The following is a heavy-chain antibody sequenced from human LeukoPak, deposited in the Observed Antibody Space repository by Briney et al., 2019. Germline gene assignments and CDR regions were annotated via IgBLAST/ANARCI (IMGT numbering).Heavy chain of an antibody. V-gene: IGHV4-30-2*01. CDR3: ARRRRGYYGSWFDP. J-gene: IGHJ5*02. CDR2: IYHSGST. Sequence: SETLSLTCTVSGGSISSGGYYWSWIRQPPGKGLEWIGYIYHSGSTYYNPSLKSRVTISVDRSKNQFSLKLSSVTAADTAVYYCARRRRGYYGSWFDPWGRGTLVTVSS. CDR1: GGSISSGGYY. D-gene: IGHD2/OR15-2a*01.